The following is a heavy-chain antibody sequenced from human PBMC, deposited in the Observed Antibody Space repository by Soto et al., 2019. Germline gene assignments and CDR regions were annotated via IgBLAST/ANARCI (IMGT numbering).Heavy chain of an antibody. D-gene: IGHD3-10*01. CDR2: ISGSGGST. CDR3: AKDQLLWFGEPPALTDY. CDR1: GFTFSSYA. Sequence: GGSLRLSCAASGFTFSSYAMSWVRQAPGKGLEWVSAISGSGGSTYYADSVKGRFTISRDNSKNTLYLQMNSLRAEDTAVYYCAKDQLLWFGEPPALTDYGAQETRAPVSS. J-gene: IGHJ4*02. V-gene: IGHV3-23*01.